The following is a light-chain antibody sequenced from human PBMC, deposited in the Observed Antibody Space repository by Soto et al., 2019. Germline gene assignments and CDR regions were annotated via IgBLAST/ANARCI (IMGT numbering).Light chain of an antibody. J-gene: IGKJ2*01. CDR3: QQANSFPYT. V-gene: IGKV1-12*01. CDR2: ATS. CDR1: QGISNW. Sequence: DIQMTQSPSSVSASVGDRVTITCRASQGISNWLAWYQQQAGKAPKLLIYATSTLQSGVPSRFRGSGSATEFTLTISSLQPEDVATYYCQQANSFPYTFGQGTKLEIK.